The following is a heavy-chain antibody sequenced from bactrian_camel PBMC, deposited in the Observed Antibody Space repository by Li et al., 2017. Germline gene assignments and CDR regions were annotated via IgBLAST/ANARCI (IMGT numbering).Heavy chain of an antibody. CDR1: GFGFRSYW. CDR2: IDSGGSTT. Sequence: HVQLVESGGDLVQPGGSLRLSCAASGFGFRSYWMFWVRQAPGKGLEVVASIDSGGSTTYYAGSVKGRVTISRDNAQNTIYLQMNDLKPEDTAMYICAAARGASCTRWTYWGQGTQVTVS. CDR3: AAARGASCTRWTY. V-gene: IGHV3S1*01. D-gene: IGHD3*01. J-gene: IGHJ4*01.